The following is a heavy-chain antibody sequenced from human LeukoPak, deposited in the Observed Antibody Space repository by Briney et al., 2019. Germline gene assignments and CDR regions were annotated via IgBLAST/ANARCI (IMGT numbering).Heavy chain of an antibody. Sequence: SETLSLTCTVSGDSINSLDLWSWVRQPPGKGLEWIGEMYLSGTTHSNPSVKSRVTISIDKSKNQFFLNLSSVTAADTAVYYCAGLVGRYSSGLYYYYFDYWGQETLVTVSS. CDR2: MYLSGTT. D-gene: IGHD3-22*01. V-gene: IGHV4-4*02. J-gene: IGHJ4*02. CDR1: GDSINSLDL. CDR3: AGLVGRYSSGLYYYYFDY.